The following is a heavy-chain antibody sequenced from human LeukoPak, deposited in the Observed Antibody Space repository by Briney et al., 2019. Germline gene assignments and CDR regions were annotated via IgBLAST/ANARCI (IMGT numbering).Heavy chain of an antibody. Sequence: GGSLRLSCAASGFTFSSYGMHWARQAPGKGLEWVSAISGSGGSTYYADSVKGRFTVSRDNSKNTVYLQMNSLRVEDTAVYYCARDKGTSFYDIGPLAYWGQGALVIVSA. V-gene: IGHV3-23*01. D-gene: IGHD3-9*01. CDR2: ISGSGGST. J-gene: IGHJ4*02. CDR1: GFTFSSYG. CDR3: ARDKGTSFYDIGPLAY.